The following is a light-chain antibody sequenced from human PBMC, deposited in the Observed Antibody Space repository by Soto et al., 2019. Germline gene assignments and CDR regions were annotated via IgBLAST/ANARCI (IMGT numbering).Light chain of an antibody. V-gene: IGLV2-8*01. CDR2: AVS. J-gene: IGLJ3*02. CDR1: SSDVGNYKY. Sequence: QSALTQSPSASGSPGQSVTISCTGTSSDVGNYKYVSWYQQHPGKAPKLMIYAVSKRPSGVPDRFSGSKSGNTASLTVSGFQVEEEAGYYMSSYAGSNLWVVGGGTKLTFI. CDR3: SSYAGSNLWV.